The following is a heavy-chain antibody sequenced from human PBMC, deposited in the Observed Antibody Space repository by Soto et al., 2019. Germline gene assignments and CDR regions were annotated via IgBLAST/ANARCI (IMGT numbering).Heavy chain of an antibody. CDR2: ISDSGTT. Sequence: QVELQQSGPGLVKASETLSLSCTVFGGSIDSYYCSWIRQAPGKGLEWIGHISDSGTTNYNTSLGSRVTISVDTSRKLFSLKLSSVTAADTAVYFCARDRLMSRANWFDPWGPGTLVTVSS. D-gene: IGHD3-16*01. CDR1: GGSIDSYY. J-gene: IGHJ5*02. CDR3: ARDRLMSRANWFDP. V-gene: IGHV4-59*12.